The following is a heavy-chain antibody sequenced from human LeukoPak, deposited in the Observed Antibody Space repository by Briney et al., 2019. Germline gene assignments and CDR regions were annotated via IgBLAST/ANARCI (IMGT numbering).Heavy chain of an antibody. CDR1: GFTVSSNY. D-gene: IGHD4-23*01. CDR3: ARGNGNVGGRLDP. Sequence: PGGSLRLSCAASGFTVSSNYMSWVRQAPGKDLEWVSGLYSGGATYYADSMGGRFTISRDHSKNTLYLQMTNLRVDDTAIYYCARGNGNVGGRLDPWGQGTLVTVSS. CDR2: LYSGGAT. J-gene: IGHJ5*02. V-gene: IGHV3-66*01.